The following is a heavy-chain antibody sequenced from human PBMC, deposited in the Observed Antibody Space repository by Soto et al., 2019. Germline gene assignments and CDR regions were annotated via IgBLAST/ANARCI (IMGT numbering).Heavy chain of an antibody. V-gene: IGHV3-23*01. CDR1: GFTFSSYA. CDR2: ISGSGGST. D-gene: IGHD3-10*02. CDR3: AKASTFGELYWRDYFDY. J-gene: IGHJ4*02. Sequence: GGSLRLSCAASGFTFSSYAMSWVRQAPGKGLEWVSAISGSGGSTYYADSVKGRFTISRDNSKNTLYPQMNSLRAEDTAVYYCAKASTFGELYWRDYFDYWGQGTLVTVSS.